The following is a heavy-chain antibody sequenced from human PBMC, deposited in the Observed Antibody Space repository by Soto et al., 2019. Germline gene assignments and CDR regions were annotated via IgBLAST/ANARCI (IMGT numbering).Heavy chain of an antibody. V-gene: IGHV3-33*01. CDR3: AREFSSGWYRYGMDV. CDR2: IWYDGSNK. Sequence: QVQLVESGGGVVQPGRSLRLSCAASGFTFSSDGMHWVRQAPGKGLAWVAVIWYDGSNKYYAESVKGRFTISRDNSKNTLYLQMNSLRAEYTAVYYCAREFSSGWYRYGMDVWGQGTTVTVSS. J-gene: IGHJ6*02. CDR1: GFTFSSDG. D-gene: IGHD6-19*01.